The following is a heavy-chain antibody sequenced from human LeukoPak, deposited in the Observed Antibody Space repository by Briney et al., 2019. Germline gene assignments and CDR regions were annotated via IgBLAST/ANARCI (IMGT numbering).Heavy chain of an antibody. CDR1: GGSFSGYY. Sequence: PSETLSLTCAVYGGSFSGYYWSWIRQPPGKGLEWIGEINHSGSTNYNPSLKSRVTISVDTSKNQFSLKLSSVTAADTAVYYCARGLPASHYFDYWGQGTLVTVS. CDR2: INHSGST. J-gene: IGHJ4*02. D-gene: IGHD6-25*01. CDR3: ARGLPASHYFDY. V-gene: IGHV4-34*01.